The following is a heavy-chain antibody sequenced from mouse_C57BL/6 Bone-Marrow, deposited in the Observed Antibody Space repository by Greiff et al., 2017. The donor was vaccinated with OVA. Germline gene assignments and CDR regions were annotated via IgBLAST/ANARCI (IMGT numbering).Heavy chain of an antibody. V-gene: IGHV5-16*01. D-gene: IGHD1-1*01. J-gene: IGHJ2*01. CDR1: GFTFSDYY. CDR2: INYDGSST. Sequence: EVKLMESEGGLVQPGSSMKLSCTASGFTFSDYYMAWVRQVPEKGLEWVANINYDGSSTYYLDSLKSRFIISRDNAKNILYLQMSSLKSEDTATYYCARDAVVAPCDYWGQGTTLTVSS. CDR3: ARDAVVAPCDY.